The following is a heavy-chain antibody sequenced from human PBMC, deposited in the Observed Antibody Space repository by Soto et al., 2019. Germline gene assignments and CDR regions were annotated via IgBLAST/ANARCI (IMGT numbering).Heavy chain of an antibody. CDR2: INHSGST. CDR3: ARDPFWSASYYFDY. D-gene: IGHD3-3*01. CDR1: GGSFSGYY. Sequence: SETLSLTCAVYGGSFSGYYWSWIRQPPGKGLEWIGEINHSGSTNYNPSLKSRVTVSVDTSKNQFSLKLSSVTAADTAVYYCARDPFWSASYYFDYWGQGTLVTVSS. J-gene: IGHJ4*02. V-gene: IGHV4-34*01.